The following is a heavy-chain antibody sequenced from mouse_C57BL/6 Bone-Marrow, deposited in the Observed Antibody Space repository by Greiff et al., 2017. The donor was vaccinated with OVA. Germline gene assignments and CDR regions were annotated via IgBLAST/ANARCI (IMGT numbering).Heavy chain of an antibody. J-gene: IGHJ2*01. Sequence: QVQLQQPGAELVKPGASVKVSCKASGYTFTSYWLHWVKQRPGHGLEWIGRIHPSDSDPNYNQQFKGKATLTVDKTSSTAYMQLSSLTSEDSAVYYCAISLTDYWGQGTTLTVSS. CDR3: AISLTDY. V-gene: IGHV1-74*01. CDR2: IHPSDSDP. CDR1: GYTFTSYW. D-gene: IGHD2-12*01.